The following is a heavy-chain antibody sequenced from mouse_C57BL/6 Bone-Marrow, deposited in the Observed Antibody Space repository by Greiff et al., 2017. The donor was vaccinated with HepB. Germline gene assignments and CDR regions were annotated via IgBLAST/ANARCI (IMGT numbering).Heavy chain of an antibody. V-gene: IGHV1-80*01. CDR2: IYPGDGDT. D-gene: IGHD2-3*01. Sequence: VQLQQSGAELVKPGASVKISCKASGYAFSSYWMNWVKQRPGKGLEWIGQIYPGDGDTNYNAKFKGKATLTADKSSSTAYMQLSSLTSEASAVYFCARGGWLPYDMDYWGQGTSVTVSA. CDR3: ARGGWLPYDMDY. CDR1: GYAFSSYW. J-gene: IGHJ4*01.